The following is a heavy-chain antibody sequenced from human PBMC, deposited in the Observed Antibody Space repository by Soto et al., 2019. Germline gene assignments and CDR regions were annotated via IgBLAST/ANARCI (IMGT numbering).Heavy chain of an antibody. CDR3: ARELAGKDY. Sequence: QVPLVQSGAEVKKPGASVKVSCKASGYSFTSHDINWVRQAAGQGLEWMGWMNPNSGNTGYAQKFQGRVTMTRDTSISTAYMELSSLTSEDTAVYYCARELAGKDYWGQGTLVTVSS. CDR1: GYSFTSHD. CDR2: MNPNSGNT. J-gene: IGHJ4*02. V-gene: IGHV1-8*01.